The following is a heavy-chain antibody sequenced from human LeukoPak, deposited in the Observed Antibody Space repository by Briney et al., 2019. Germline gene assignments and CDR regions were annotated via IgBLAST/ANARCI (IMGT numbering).Heavy chain of an antibody. CDR3: ARAGIPWNPADC. V-gene: IGHV4-39*07. CDR2: IYYSGGT. CDR1: GGSISSTSYY. J-gene: IGHJ4*02. Sequence: SETLSLTCTVSGGSISSTSYYWGWIRQPPGKGLEWIGSIYYSGGTYYNPSLKSRVTISVDTSKNQLSLKLSSVTAADTANYFCARAGIPWNPADCWGQGTLVIVSS. D-gene: IGHD1-14*01.